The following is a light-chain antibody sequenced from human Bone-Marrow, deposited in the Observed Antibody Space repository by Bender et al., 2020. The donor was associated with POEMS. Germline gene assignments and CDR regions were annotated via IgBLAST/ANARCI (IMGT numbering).Light chain of an antibody. Sequence: QSALTQPASVSGSPGQSITISCTGTVIDFANYNLVSWYQHNPGTAPKLLIYGDNNRASGVPDRFSGSKSGTSASLAITGLQAEDEADYYCSSYRGTNTLQGVFGGGTKLTVL. CDR3: SSYRGTNTLQGV. V-gene: IGLV2-14*02. CDR1: VIDFANYNL. J-gene: IGLJ3*02. CDR2: GDN.